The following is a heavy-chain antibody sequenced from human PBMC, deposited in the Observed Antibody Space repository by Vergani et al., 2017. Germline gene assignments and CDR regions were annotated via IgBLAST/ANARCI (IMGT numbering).Heavy chain of an antibody. D-gene: IGHD1-26*01. J-gene: IGHJ6*02. CDR3: AKGAGATGPYYYYGMDV. CDR1: GFTFDDYA. V-gene: IGHV3-23*04. CDR2: ISGSGGST. Sequence: EVQLVESGGGLVQPGRSLRLSCAASGFTFDDYAMHWVRQAPGKGLEWVSGISGSGGSTYYADSVKGRFTISRDNSKNTLYLQMNSLRAEDTAVYYCAKGAGATGPYYYYGMDVWGQGTTVTVSS.